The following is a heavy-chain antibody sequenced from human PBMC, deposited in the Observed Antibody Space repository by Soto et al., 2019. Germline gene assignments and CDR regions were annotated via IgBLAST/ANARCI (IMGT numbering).Heavy chain of an antibody. CDR3: ARDPSRGIVSYVDY. Sequence: GGSLRLSCAASGFTFSTYSMNWVRQAPGKGLEWLSYINSRTTTIYYAGSVKGRFTISRDNAKNSLYLEMNSLRDEDTAVYYCARDPSRGIVSYVDYWGHGTLVTVSS. CDR2: INSRTTTI. V-gene: IGHV3-48*02. D-gene: IGHD1-26*01. CDR1: GFTFSTYS. J-gene: IGHJ4*01.